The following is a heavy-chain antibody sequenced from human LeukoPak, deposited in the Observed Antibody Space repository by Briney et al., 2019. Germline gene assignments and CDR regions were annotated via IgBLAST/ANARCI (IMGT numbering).Heavy chain of an antibody. CDR1: GGSISGPYSY. CDR3: ATHTGY. CDR2: LYNSGST. V-gene: IGHV4-39*07. Sequence: SETLSPTCTVSGGSISGPYSYWGWIRQPPGKGLEWIGSLYNSGSTNYNPSLKSRVTMSVDTSKNQFSLKLSSVTAADTTVYYCATHTGYWGQGTLVTVSS. J-gene: IGHJ4*02.